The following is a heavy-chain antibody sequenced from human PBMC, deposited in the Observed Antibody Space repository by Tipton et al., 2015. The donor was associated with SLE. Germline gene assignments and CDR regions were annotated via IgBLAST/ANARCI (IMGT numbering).Heavy chain of an antibody. CDR2: IYHSGST. V-gene: IGHV4-59*01. Sequence: TLSLTCTVSGGSISGYSWSWVRQPPGKGLEWIGYIYHSGSTNYNPSLKSRFTMSVDTSENQFSLKLTSVTAADTAVYYCARDRYCGGGSCFDWFFDLWGRGTLVTVSS. CDR3: ARDRYCGGGSCFDWFFDL. D-gene: IGHD2-15*01. J-gene: IGHJ2*01. CDR1: GGSISGYS.